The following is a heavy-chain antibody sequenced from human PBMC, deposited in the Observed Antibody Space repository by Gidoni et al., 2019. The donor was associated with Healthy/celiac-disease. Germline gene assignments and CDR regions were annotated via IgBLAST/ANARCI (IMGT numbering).Heavy chain of an antibody. CDR3: ARSGITMVRGVIEWFDP. V-gene: IGHV4-39*01. J-gene: IGHJ5*02. Sequence: QLQLQESGPGLVKPSETLSLTCTVSGGSISSSSYYWGWIRQPPGKGLEWIGSIYYSGSTYYNPSLKSRVTISVDTSKNQFSLKLSSVTAADTAVYYCARSGITMVRGVIEWFDPWGQGTLVTVSS. CDR2: IYYSGST. CDR1: GGSISSSSYY. D-gene: IGHD3-10*01.